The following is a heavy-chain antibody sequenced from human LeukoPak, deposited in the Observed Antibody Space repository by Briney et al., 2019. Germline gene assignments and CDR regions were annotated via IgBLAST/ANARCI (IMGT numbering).Heavy chain of an antibody. V-gene: IGHV1-18*01. Sequence: ASVKVSCKASGYTFTSYGISWVRQAPGQGLEWMGWISAYTGNTNYAQKLQGRVTMTTDTSTSTAYMELRSLRSDDTAVYYCARDARIAAAGSNWFDPWGQGTLVTVSS. CDR2: ISAYTGNT. CDR1: GYTFTSYG. CDR3: ARDARIAAAGSNWFDP. D-gene: IGHD6-13*01. J-gene: IGHJ5*02.